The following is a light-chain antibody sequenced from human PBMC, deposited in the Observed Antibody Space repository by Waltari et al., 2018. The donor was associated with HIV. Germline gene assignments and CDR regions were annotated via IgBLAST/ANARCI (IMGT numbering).Light chain of an antibody. CDR1: QGIISY. CDR3: QQLNSYPFT. J-gene: IGKJ3*01. V-gene: IGKV1-9*01. CDR2: AAS. Sequence: DIHLTQPPSFLSASVGDRVTITHRASQGIISYLAWYQQKLGKAPKLLIYAASTLQNRVPSSFSGSGSGNEFTLTISILQPEDVATYYCQQLNSYPFTFGPGTKVDFK.